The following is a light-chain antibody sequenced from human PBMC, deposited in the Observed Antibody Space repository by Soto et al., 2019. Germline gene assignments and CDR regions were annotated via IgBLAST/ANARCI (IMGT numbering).Light chain of an antibody. J-gene: IGLJ2*01. Sequence: QSALTQPPSASGSPGQSVTISCTGTSSDVGGYDYVSWYQHHPGKAPKLMIYEVTKRPSGVPDRFSASKSGNTASLTVSGLQAEDEANYFCTSYAGSNNHVIFGGGTQLTVL. V-gene: IGLV2-8*01. CDR1: SSDVGGYDY. CDR2: EVT. CDR3: TSYAGSNNHVI.